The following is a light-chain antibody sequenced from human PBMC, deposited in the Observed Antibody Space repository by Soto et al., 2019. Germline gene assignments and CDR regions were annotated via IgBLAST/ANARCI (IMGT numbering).Light chain of an antibody. J-gene: IGKJ2*01. CDR2: AAS. Sequence: DIQMTQSPSSLSASVGDRVTITCRASQTISSYLNWYQQRPGKAPMLLIHAASTLQGGVPSRFSGSGSGTDFTLTISSLRPEDFATYYCQQSYTTLPYTFGQGTKLEI. CDR3: QQSYTTLPYT. V-gene: IGKV1-39*01. CDR1: QTISSY.